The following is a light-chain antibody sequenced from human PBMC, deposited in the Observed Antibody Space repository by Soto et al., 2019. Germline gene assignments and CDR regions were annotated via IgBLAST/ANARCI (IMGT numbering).Light chain of an antibody. CDR1: QGIGSS. J-gene: IGKJ1*01. CDR2: AAS. CDR3: HQYHNFPRT. V-gene: IGKV1-12*01. Sequence: DIQMTQSPSSVSASVGDRVTINCRASQGIGSSLAWYQQKPGKAPNLLIYAASTFQSGVPSRFDASGSGTDFTLTISSLQPEDFATYYCHQYHNFPRTFGQGTKVEI.